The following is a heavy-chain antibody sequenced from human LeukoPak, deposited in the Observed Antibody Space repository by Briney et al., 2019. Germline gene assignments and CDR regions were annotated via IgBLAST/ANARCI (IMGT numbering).Heavy chain of an antibody. V-gene: IGHV4-34*01. D-gene: IGHD5-12*01. CDR2: INHSGST. CDR3: AREREALRKYYFDY. CDR1: GGSFSGYY. Sequence: SETLSLTCAVYGGSFSGYYWSWIRQPPGKGLEWIGEINHSGSTNYNPSLKSRVTISVDTSKNQFSLKLSSVTAADTAVYYSAREREALRKYYFDYWGQGTLVTVSS. J-gene: IGHJ4*02.